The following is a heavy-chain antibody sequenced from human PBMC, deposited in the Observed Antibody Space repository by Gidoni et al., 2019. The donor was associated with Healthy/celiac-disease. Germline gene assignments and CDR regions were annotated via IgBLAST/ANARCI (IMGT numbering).Heavy chain of an antibody. Sequence: QVQLVQSGAEVKKPGASVKVSCKVSGYTCTELSMPWVRQAPGKGLEWVGGFDPEDGETIYAQKFQGRVTMTEDTSTDTAYMELSILRSEDTAVYYCATDRVVEMATISSSRAPQYYYYGMDVWGQGTTVTVSS. V-gene: IGHV1-24*01. CDR1: GYTCTELS. J-gene: IGHJ6*02. CDR2: FDPEDGET. D-gene: IGHD5-12*01. CDR3: ATDRVVEMATISSSRAPQYYYYGMDV.